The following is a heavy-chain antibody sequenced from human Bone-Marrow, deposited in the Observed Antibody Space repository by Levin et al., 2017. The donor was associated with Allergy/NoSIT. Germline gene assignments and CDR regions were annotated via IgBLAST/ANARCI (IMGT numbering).Heavy chain of an antibody. CDR1: GGSFSGYY. D-gene: IGHD6-13*01. V-gene: IGHV4-34*01. J-gene: IGHJ2*01. Sequence: SQTLSLPCAVYGGSFSGYYWSWIRQPPGKGLEWIGEINHSGSTNYNPSLKSRVTISVDTSKNQFSLKLSSVTAADTAVYYCAREGYSSSWYNWYFDLWGRGTLVTVSS. CDR3: AREGYSSSWYNWYFDL. CDR2: INHSGST.